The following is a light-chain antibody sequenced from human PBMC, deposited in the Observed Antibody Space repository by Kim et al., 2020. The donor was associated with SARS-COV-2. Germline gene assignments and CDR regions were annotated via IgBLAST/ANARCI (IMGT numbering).Light chain of an antibody. CDR3: AAWDDSLSGWV. Sequence: QRGTISCSGSSSNIGSNYVYWYQQLPGTAPKLLIYRNNQRPSGVPDRFSGSKSGTSAALAISGLRSEDEADYYCAAWDDSLSGWVFGGGTQLTVL. V-gene: IGLV1-47*01. CDR1: SSNIGSNY. CDR2: RNN. J-gene: IGLJ3*02.